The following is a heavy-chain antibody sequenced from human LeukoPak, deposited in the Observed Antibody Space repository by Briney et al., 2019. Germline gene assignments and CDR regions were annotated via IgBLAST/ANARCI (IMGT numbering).Heavy chain of an antibody. CDR2: INYSGGST. V-gene: IGHV3-23*01. Sequence: PGGSLRLSCAASGFTFSSYAMSWVRQAPGKGLEWVSGINYSGGSTYYADSVKGRFTISRDNSKNTLYLQMNSLRAEDTAVYYCAKAQWPGPPIDWGQGTLVTVSS. D-gene: IGHD6-19*01. CDR3: AKAQWPGPPID. CDR1: GFTFSSYA. J-gene: IGHJ4*02.